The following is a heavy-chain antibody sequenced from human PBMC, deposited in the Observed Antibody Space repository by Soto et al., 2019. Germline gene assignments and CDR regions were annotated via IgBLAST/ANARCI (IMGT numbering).Heavy chain of an antibody. CDR1: GYTFTHYY. D-gene: IGHD3-22*01. V-gene: IGHV1-46*01. CDR3: GREYFDSRGTPPGD. Sequence: QVQLVQSGAEVKKPGASVKVSCKTSGYTFTHYYMHWVRLAPGQGLEWMGVINPGGGYTTYAQKFQGRVTMTRDTSMSTVYMELSSLKSEDTAVYYCGREYFDSRGTPPGDWGQGTLVTVSS. CDR2: INPGGGYT. J-gene: IGHJ4*02.